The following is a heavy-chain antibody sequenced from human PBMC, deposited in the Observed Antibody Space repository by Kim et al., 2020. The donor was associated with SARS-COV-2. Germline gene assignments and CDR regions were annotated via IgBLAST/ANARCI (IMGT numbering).Heavy chain of an antibody. CDR2: TKKRTNSGTT. Sequence: GGSLRLSFIASGLTLNNAWSSLGLQSPSKSLVWVTRTKKRTNSGTTDYDALVKGRFIVSSDDSKDILYLQMSNLKTEDTAVYYCVVEKYLWDDSQFNDWGPRALVTVSS. D-gene: IGHD3-22*01. V-gene: IGHV3-15*01. CDR1: GLTLNNAW. CDR3: VVEKYLWDDSQFND. J-gene: IGHJ4*02.